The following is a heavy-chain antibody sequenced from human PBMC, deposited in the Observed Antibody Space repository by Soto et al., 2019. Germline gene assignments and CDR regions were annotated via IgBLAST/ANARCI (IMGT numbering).Heavy chain of an antibody. V-gene: IGHV4-39*01. CDR3: ARHPTPYCGGDCYGVFDY. CDR1: GGSISSGTYY. D-gene: IGHD2-21*02. CDR2: FYYSGSA. Sequence: QLQLQESGPGLVKPSETLSLTCTVSGGSISSGTYYWGWIRQPPGKGLEWIGSFYYSGSAYYNPSLKSRVTISVDTSKNQFSQNLSSVTAADTAMYYCARHPTPYCGGDCYGVFDYWGQGTLDTVSS. J-gene: IGHJ4*02.